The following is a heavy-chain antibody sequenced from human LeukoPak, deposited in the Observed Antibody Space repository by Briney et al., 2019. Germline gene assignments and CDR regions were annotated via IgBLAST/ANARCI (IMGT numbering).Heavy chain of an antibody. D-gene: IGHD6-13*01. CDR1: GGSFSGYY. CDR2: INHSGST. V-gene: IGHV4-34*01. Sequence: SETLSLTCAVYGGSFSGYYWSWIRQPPGKGLEWIGEINHSGSTNYNPSLKSRVTISVDTSKNQFSLKLSSVTAADTAVYYCGGASPPPRYSSSPTGFDYWAKRSASRYSSSPTGFDYWGQGTLVTVSS. CDR3: GGASPPPRYSSSPTGFDYWAKRSASRYSSSPTGFDY. J-gene: IGHJ4*02.